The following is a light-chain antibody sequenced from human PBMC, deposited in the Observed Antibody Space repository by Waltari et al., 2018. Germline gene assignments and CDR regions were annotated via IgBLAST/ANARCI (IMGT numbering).Light chain of an antibody. V-gene: IGLV3-19*01. CDR1: SLRYYY. J-gene: IGLJ1*01. Sequence: SSELTQDPVVSVALGQTVRITCQGESLRYYYANWYPQKPGQAPVLVMYGKNNRPSGIPDRFSGSYSGTTASLIITGAQAEDGGDYYCNSRDSRGHPLVFGTGTKVTVL. CDR2: GKN. CDR3: NSRDSRGHPLV.